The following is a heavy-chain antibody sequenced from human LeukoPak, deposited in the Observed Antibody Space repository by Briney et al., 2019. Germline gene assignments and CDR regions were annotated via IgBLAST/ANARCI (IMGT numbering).Heavy chain of an antibody. CDR3: ARLWSTYCSGGSCPHQPNY. CDR1: GITVSRNY. Sequence: PGGSLRLSCAASGITVSRNYMSWVRQPPGKGLEWIGSIYYSGSRVTISADTSKNQFSLKLSSVTAADTAVYYCARLWSTYCSGGSCPHQPNYWGQGTLVTVSS. CDR2: IYYSGS. J-gene: IGHJ4*02. D-gene: IGHD2-15*01. V-gene: IGHV4-59*08.